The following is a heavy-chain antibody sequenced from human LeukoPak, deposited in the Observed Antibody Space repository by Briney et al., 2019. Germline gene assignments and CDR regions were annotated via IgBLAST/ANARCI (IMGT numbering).Heavy chain of an antibody. CDR2: VFQSGST. D-gene: IGHD1-1*01. Sequence: SETLSLTCAVSGGSISSGDYSWSWIRQPPGKGLEWIGYVFQSGSTYYNPSLKSRVTISVDRSKNQFSLKLSSVTAADTAVYYCARVGSDWNDVRYNWFDPWGQGTLVTVSS. J-gene: IGHJ5*02. CDR1: GGSISSGDYS. CDR3: ARVGSDWNDVRYNWFDP. V-gene: IGHV4-30-2*01.